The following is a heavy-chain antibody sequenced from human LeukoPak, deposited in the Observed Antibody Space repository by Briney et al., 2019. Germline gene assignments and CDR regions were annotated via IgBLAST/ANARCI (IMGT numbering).Heavy chain of an antibody. CDR2: INPNSGGT. V-gene: IGHV1-2*02. J-gene: IGHJ4*02. CDR1: GYTFTGYY. Sequence: ASVKVSCTASGYTFTGYYMHWVRQAPGQGLEWMGWINPNSGGTNYAQKFQGRVTMTRDTSISTAYMELSRLRSDDTAVYYCAREMTNDEASDYWGQGTLVTVS. CDR3: AREMTNDEASDY.